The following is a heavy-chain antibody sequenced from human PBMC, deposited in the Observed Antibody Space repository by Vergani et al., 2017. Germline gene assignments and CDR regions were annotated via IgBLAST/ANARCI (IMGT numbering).Heavy chain of an antibody. CDR3: AKEPTVAGTGTFSRLDDY. D-gene: IGHD6-19*01. CDR2: ISGSGGST. CDR1: GFTFSSYA. V-gene: IGHV3-23*01. J-gene: IGHJ4*02. Sequence: EVQLLEFGGGLVQPGGSLRLSCAASGFTFSSYAMSWVRQAPGKGLEWVSAISGSGGSTYYADSVKGRFTISRDNSKNTLYLQMNSLRAEDTAVYYCAKEPTVAGTGTFSRLDDYWGQGTLVTVSS.